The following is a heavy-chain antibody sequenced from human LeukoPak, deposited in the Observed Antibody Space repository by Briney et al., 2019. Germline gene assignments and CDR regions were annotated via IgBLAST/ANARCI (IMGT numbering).Heavy chain of an antibody. CDR3: ARDEGYCSRTSCSGASKGMDV. J-gene: IGHJ6*02. V-gene: IGHV3-30-3*01. CDR2: ISYDGSNK. D-gene: IGHD2-2*01. CDR1: GFTFSGYP. Sequence: PGGSLRLSCAASGFTFSGYPIHWVRQAPGKGLEWVAVISYDGSNKYYADSVKGRFTISRDNSKNTLYLQMNSLRAEDTAVYYCARDEGYCSRTSCSGASKGMDVWGQGTAVIVSS.